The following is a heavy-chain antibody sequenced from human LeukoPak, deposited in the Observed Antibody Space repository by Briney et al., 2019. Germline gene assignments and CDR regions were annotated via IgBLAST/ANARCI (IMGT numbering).Heavy chain of an antibody. Sequence: RTGGSLRLPCAASGFTVSSNSMSWVRQAPGKGLVWVSVIYTGGTTYYADSVKGRFTISRDNSKNTLYLQMNSLRAEDTAVYYCARDVAAPGGVYFDYWGQGTLVTVSS. V-gene: IGHV3-66*01. CDR1: GFTVSSNS. CDR2: IYTGGTT. CDR3: ARDVAAPGGVYFDY. D-gene: IGHD3-16*01. J-gene: IGHJ4*02.